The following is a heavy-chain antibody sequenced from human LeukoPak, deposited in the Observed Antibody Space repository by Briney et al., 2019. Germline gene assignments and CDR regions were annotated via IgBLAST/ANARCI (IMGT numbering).Heavy chain of an antibody. CDR3: ARRLGYCSGGSCGTGGWFDP. J-gene: IGHJ5*02. CDR1: GYTFTDSA. D-gene: IGHD2-15*01. CDR2: INAGIGNT. Sequence: ASVKVSSKASGYTFTDSALRWVRQVPGQRIEWMGWINAGIGNTKYSQKFQGRVTITRDTSASTAYMELSSARAEDTAVYYCARRLGYCSGGSCGTGGWFDPWGQGTLVTVSS. V-gene: IGHV1-3*01.